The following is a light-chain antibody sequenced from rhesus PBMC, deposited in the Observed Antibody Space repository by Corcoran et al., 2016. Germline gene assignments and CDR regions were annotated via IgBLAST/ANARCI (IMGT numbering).Light chain of an antibody. Sequence: DIQMTQSPSSLAASVGDRVTITCRASENVNKYLNWYQQKTGKAPKLLNYKATTLKSGVPSRVIGSGSGKDYTFTISSLQPEDVAIYYCQHGYGTPLTFGGGTKVELK. CDR2: KAT. CDR3: QHGYGTPLT. V-gene: IGKV1-74*01. J-gene: IGKJ4*01. CDR1: ENVNKY.